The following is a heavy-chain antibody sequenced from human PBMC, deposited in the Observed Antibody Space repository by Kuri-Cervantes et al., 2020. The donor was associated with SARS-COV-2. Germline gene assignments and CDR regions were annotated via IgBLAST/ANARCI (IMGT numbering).Heavy chain of an antibody. CDR2: ISESGTYK. CDR3: TRDSHYDFLTGYYSDF. J-gene: IGHJ4*02. CDR1: VFSFSDYS. Sequence: GESLKISCSASVFSFSDYSMNWVRQAPGKGLEWVSYISESGTYKYYADSLRGRFTMSRDNADNSLFLQMNNLRADDTAIYYCTRDSHYDFLTGYYSDFWGQGNLVTVSS. D-gene: IGHD3-9*01. V-gene: IGHV3-21*01.